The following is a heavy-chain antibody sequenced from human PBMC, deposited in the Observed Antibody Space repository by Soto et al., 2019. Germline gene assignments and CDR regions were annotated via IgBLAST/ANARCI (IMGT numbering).Heavy chain of an antibody. CDR3: ARGGGAASAKDDAFDI. D-gene: IGHD6-13*01. CDR2: IIPIFGAA. V-gene: IGHV1-69*06. J-gene: IGHJ3*02. CDR1: GGTFSSYA. Sequence: QVQLVPSGAEVKKPGSSVNVSCKAYGGTFSSYAISWVRQAPGQGLEWMGGIIPIFGAATYEQNFHGRVTITADKSTSTAYMELSSLRSEDTAVYYCARGGGAASAKDDAFDIWGQGTMVTVAS.